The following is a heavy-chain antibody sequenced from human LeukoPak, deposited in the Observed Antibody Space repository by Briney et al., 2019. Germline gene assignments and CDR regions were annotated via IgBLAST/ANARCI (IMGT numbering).Heavy chain of an antibody. Sequence: PSETLSLTCAVYGGSFSGYYWSWIRQPPGKGLEWIGEINHSGSTNYNPSLKSRDTISVDTSKNQFSLKLSSVTAADTAVYYCARVSDFWSGYRQYNWFDPWGQGTLVTVSS. D-gene: IGHD3-3*01. V-gene: IGHV4-34*01. CDR1: GGSFSGYY. J-gene: IGHJ5*02. CDR2: INHSGST. CDR3: ARVSDFWSGYRQYNWFDP.